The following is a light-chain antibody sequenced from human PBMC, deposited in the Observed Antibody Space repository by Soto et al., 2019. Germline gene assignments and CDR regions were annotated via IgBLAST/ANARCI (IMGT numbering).Light chain of an antibody. V-gene: IGKV4-1*01. CDR3: QQYYSTPDN. J-gene: IGKJ2*01. Sequence: DNVMTQSRDPLAVSLGEKATINCKSSQSVLYSSNNDNYLAWYQQKPGQSPKLLIYWASTRDSGVPDRFSGSGSGTDFTLTTSSLQAEDGAVYYCQQYYSTPDNFGQGTKVDIK. CDR1: QSVLYSSNNDNY. CDR2: WAS.